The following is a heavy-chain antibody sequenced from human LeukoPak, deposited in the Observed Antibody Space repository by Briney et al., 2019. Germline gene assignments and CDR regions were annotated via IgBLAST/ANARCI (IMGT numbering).Heavy chain of an antibody. CDR3: ARLVYGFWSGYHHYYMDV. CDR1: GGSISSYY. J-gene: IGHJ6*03. Sequence: SETLSLXCTVSGGSISSYYWTWIRQPPGKRLESIGYFNYSGSTNYNPSLKSRVTISVDTSKNQFSLKLSSVTAADTAVYYCARLVYGFWSGYHHYYMDVWGKGPTVTVSS. V-gene: IGHV4-59*01. D-gene: IGHD3-3*01. CDR2: FNYSGST.